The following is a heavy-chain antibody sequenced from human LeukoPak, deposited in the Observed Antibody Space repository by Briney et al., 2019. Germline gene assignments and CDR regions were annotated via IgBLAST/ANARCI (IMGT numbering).Heavy chain of an antibody. Sequence: PSETLSLTCAVSGGSISSGGYSWSWIRQPPGKGLEWIGYIYDSGSTYYNPSLKSRVTISVDRSKNQFSLKLSSVTAADTAVYYCARGVTYCDFWSGYPDYYGMDVWGQGTTVTVSS. V-gene: IGHV4-30-2*01. J-gene: IGHJ6*02. CDR2: IYDSGST. CDR3: ARGVTYCDFWSGYPDYYGMDV. CDR1: GGSISSGGYS. D-gene: IGHD3-3*01.